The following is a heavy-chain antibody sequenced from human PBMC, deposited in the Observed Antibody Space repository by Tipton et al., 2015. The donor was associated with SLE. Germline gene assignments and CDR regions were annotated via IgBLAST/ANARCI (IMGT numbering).Heavy chain of an antibody. CDR1: GGSISSGDYY. CDR2: IYYSGST. V-gene: IGHV4-30-4*01. D-gene: IGHD6-13*01. Sequence: GLVKPSETLSLTCTVSGGSISSGDYYWSWIRQPPGKGLEWIGYIYYSGSTYYNPSPKSRVTISVDTSKNQFSLKLSSVTAADTAVYYCAREGAAAGTGGPYFDYWGQGTLVTVSS. J-gene: IGHJ4*02. CDR3: AREGAAAGTGGPYFDY.